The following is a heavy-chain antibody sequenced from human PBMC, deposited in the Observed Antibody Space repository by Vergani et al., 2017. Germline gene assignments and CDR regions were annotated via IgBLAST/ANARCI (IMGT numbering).Heavy chain of an antibody. CDR1: GFTFSSYA. CDR3: ARLWRFGRSARRYGMDV. D-gene: IGHD2-21*01. Sequence: EVQLLESGGGLVQPGGSLRLSCAASGFTFSSYAMSWVRQAPGKGLEWVSAISGSGGSTYYADSVKGRFTISRDNSKNTLYLQMNSLRAEDTAVYYCARLWRFGRSARRYGMDVWGQGTTVTVSS. CDR2: ISGSGGST. J-gene: IGHJ6*02. V-gene: IGHV3-23*01.